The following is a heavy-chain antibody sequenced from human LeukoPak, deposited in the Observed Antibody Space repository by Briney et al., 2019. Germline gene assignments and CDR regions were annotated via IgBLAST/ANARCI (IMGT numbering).Heavy chain of an antibody. CDR3: ARGSLYGDYDFDY. D-gene: IGHD4-17*01. J-gene: IGHJ4*02. CDR2: MSYAENNK. Sequence: GGSLRLSCAASGFTFSSNDMHWVRQAPGKGLEWVAVMSYAENNKYYADSVKGRFTISRDNSKNTLYLQMNSLRAEDTAVYYCARGSLYGDYDFDYWGQGTLVTVSS. V-gene: IGHV3-33*01. CDR1: GFTFSSND.